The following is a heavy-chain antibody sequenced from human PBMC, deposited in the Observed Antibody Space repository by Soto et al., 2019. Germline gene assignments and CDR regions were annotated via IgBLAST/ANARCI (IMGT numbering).Heavy chain of an antibody. J-gene: IGHJ6*02. CDR2: ISGSGGST. CDR1: GFTFSRYA. Sequence: LXLSCASSGFTFSRYAMSWFLQAPVKGLEWVSAISGSGGSTYYADSVKGRFTISRDNSKNTLYLQMNNLRAEDTAVYYCAKDLYSNGYYYGMDVWGQGTTVTVSS. D-gene: IGHD4-4*01. V-gene: IGHV3-23*01. CDR3: AKDLYSNGYYYGMDV.